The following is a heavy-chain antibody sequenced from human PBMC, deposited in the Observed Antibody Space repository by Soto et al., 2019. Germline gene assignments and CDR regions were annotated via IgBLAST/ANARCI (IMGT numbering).Heavy chain of an antibody. V-gene: IGHV3-23*01. CDR3: AKKAGYSGYGPFDY. D-gene: IGHD5-12*01. J-gene: IGHJ4*02. CDR2: VSTSGGST. CDR1: GFTFSSYV. Sequence: PGGSLRLSCAASGFTFSSYVMSWVRQAPGKGLQWVSAVSTSGGSTFNADSVKGRFAISRDNSKNTLYLQMNSLRAEDTAIYYCAKKAGYSGYGPFDYWGQGTLVTVSS.